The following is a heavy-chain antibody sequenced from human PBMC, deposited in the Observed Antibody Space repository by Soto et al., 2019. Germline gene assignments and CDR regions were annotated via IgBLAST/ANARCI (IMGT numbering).Heavy chain of an antibody. CDR2: MSTSIDAT. Sequence: GGSLSLSCAASGFAFSNYALHWFRQAPGNGLEWVSSMSTSIDATYYADSVKCRFTISRDDSKNRLYLQVNSLRAEDSAVYYCAKDRTVAARNFDYWGQGTQVTVYS. CDR1: GFAFSNYA. D-gene: IGHD6-6*01. CDR3: AKDRTVAARNFDY. V-gene: IGHV3-23*01. J-gene: IGHJ4*02.